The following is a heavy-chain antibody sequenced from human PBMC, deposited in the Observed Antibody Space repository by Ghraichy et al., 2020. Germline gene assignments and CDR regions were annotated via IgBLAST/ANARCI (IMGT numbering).Heavy chain of an antibody. J-gene: IGHJ4*02. CDR1: GGSFSGYY. CDR2: INHSGST. CDR3: ARRRLRYFDWSNYFDY. D-gene: IGHD3-9*01. Sequence: SETLSLTCAVYGGSFSGYYWSWIRQPPGKGLEWIGEINHSGSTNYNPSLKSRVTISVDTSKNQFSLKLSSVTAADTAVYYCARRRLRYFDWSNYFDYWGQGTLVTVSS. V-gene: IGHV4-34*01.